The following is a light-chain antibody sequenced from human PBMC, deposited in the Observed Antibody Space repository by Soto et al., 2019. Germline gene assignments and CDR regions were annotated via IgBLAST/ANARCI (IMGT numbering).Light chain of an antibody. V-gene: IGKV3-20*01. CDR2: GAS. CDR3: QQFGSPFT. CDR1: QSVSSSY. J-gene: IGKJ3*01. Sequence: EIVLTQSPGTLSLSPGERATLSCRASQSVSSSYLAWYHHKPGQAPRLLIYGASTRATGVPDRFSGSESGTDFTLTISRLEPEDSAVYFCQQFGSPFTFGPGNKVDLK.